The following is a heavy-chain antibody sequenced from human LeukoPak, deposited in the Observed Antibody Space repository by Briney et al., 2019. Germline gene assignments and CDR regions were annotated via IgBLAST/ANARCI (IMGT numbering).Heavy chain of an antibody. D-gene: IGHD3/OR15-3a*01. J-gene: IGHJ4*02. CDR1: GGSISSSNSY. CDR3: ARQTGSGLFILP. CDR2: IYYSGNT. Sequence: PSETLSLTCSISGGSISSSNSYWGWIRQPPGKGLEWIGSIYYSGNTYYNASLKSQVSISIDTSKNQFSLRLTSVTAADTAVYYCARQTGSGLFILPGGQGTLVTVSS. V-gene: IGHV4-39*01.